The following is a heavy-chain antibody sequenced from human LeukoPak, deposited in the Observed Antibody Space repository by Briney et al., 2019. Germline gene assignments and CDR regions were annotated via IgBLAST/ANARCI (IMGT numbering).Heavy chain of an antibody. D-gene: IGHD2-15*01. Sequence: SQTLSLTCAISGDSVSSNSAAWNWIRQSPSRGLEWLGRTYYRSKWYNDYAVSVKSRITINPDTSKNQFSLKLSSVTAADTAVYYCARGRRLRVAALGFDPWGQGTLVIVSS. CDR1: GDSVSSNSAA. CDR2: TYYRSKWYN. J-gene: IGHJ5*02. CDR3: ARGRRLRVAALGFDP. V-gene: IGHV6-1*01.